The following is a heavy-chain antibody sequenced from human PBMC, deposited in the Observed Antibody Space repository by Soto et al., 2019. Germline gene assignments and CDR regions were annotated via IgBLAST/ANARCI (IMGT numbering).Heavy chain of an antibody. Sequence: QVQLVQSGAEVKKPGASVKVSCKASGYTFTSYGISWVRQAPGQGLEWMGWISAYNGNTNYAQKLQDRVTMTTDTSTTTADMEPRSLRCDDAAAYYCAGVNNTPPFYYYYGMDVWGQGTTVTVSS. CDR1: GYTFTSYG. CDR2: ISAYNGNT. D-gene: IGHD1-1*01. V-gene: IGHV1-18*01. CDR3: AGVNNTPPFYYYYGMDV. J-gene: IGHJ6*02.